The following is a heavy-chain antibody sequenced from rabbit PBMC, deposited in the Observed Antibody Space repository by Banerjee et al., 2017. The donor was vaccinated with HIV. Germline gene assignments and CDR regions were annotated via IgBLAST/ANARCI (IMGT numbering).Heavy chain of an antibody. CDR1: GFSFSGSYY. D-gene: IGHD8-1*01. CDR3: ARFINSYYSGFNL. J-gene: IGHJ4*01. CDR2: IYTSSGST. V-gene: IGHV1S43*01. Sequence: QSLEESGGGLVQPEGSLTLTCTPSGFSFSGSYYMCWVRQAPGKGLEWIGCIYTSSGSTWYASWVNGRFTISSHNAQNTLYLQLNSLTAADTATYFCARFINSYYSGFNLWGQGTLVTVS.